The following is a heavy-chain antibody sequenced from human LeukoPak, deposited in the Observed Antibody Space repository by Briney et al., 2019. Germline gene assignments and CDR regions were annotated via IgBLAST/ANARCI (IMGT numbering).Heavy chain of an antibody. CDR2: IRTKANNYAT. CDR1: GFTFSASA. CDR3: TIWSGYSRY. D-gene: IGHD3-3*01. V-gene: IGHV3-73*01. Sequence: GGSLRLSCAVSGFTFSASAMHWVRQASGTGLEWVGHIRTKANNYATAYAASVKGRFTISRDDSKNTAFLQMNSLKTEDTAVYYCTIWSGYSRYWAQGTLLTVSS. J-gene: IGHJ4*02.